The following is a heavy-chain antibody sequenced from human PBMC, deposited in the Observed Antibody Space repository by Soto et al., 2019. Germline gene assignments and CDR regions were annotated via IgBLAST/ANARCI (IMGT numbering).Heavy chain of an antibody. J-gene: IGHJ6*02. CDR1: GGTFSSYA. CDR3: ASQMGVTGTYGHYYGMDV. V-gene: IGHV1-69*12. Sequence: QVQLVQSGAEVKKPGSSVKVSCKASGGTFSSYAISWVRQAPGQGLEWMGGIIPIFGTANYAQKFQGRVTISAVESTSTAYMELSSLRSEDTAVYYCASQMGVTGTYGHYYGMDVWGQGTTVTVSS. D-gene: IGHD1-7*01. CDR2: IIPIFGTA.